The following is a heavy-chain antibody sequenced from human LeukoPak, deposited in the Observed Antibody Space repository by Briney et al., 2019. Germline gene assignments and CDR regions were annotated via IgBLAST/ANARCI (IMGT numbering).Heavy chain of an antibody. CDR1: GSTFSSYA. V-gene: IGHV3-30-3*01. CDR2: ISYDGSNK. CDR3: AREYDSSGYYFLLGY. J-gene: IGHJ4*02. D-gene: IGHD3-22*01. Sequence: GGSLRLSCAASGSTFSSYAMHWVRQAPGKGLEWVAVISYDGSNKYYADSVKGRFTISRDNSKNTLYLQMNSLRAEDTAVYYCAREYDSSGYYFLLGYWGQGTLVTVSS.